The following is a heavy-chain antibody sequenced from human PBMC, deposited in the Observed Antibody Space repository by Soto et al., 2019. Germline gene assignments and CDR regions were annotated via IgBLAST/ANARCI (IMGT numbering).Heavy chain of an antibody. CDR3: ARVHSSSYHYFIY. Sequence: EVQLVESGGGLVQPGGSLRLSCAASGFTVSNYHMNWVRRAPGKGLEWVSVIYTAGSADFADSVKGRFSISRDDSKNTLYFQMSSLRADDPAVYCCARVHSSSYHYFIYWGQGTLVTVSS. D-gene: IGHD6-13*01. V-gene: IGHV3-66*01. CDR1: GFTVSNYH. CDR2: IYTAGSA. J-gene: IGHJ4*02.